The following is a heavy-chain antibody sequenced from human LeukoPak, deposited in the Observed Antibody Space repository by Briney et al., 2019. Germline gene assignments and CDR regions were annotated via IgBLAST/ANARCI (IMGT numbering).Heavy chain of an antibody. D-gene: IGHD5-24*01. CDR1: GFTFSNYS. V-gene: IGHV3-21*01. J-gene: IGHJ4*02. CDR2: IISSSSYI. Sequence: GGSLRLSCAASGFTFSNYSMNWVRQAPGKGLEWVSSIISSSSYIYYADSVKGRFTISRDNAKNSLYLQINSLRAGDTAVYYCARELSRGTDYCGQGTLVTVSS. CDR3: ARELSRGTDY.